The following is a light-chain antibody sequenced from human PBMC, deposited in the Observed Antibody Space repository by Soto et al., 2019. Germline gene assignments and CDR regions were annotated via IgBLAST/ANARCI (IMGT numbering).Light chain of an antibody. CDR2: EVS. Sequence: QSVLTQPASVSASPGQSITISCTGTSSDVGGYNYVSWYQQHPGKAPKLMIYEVSNRPSGVSNRFSGSKTGNTASLTISALQAEDEADYYCTSYTSTGTYVFGAGTKLTVL. CDR3: TSYTSTGTYV. CDR1: SSDVGGYNY. J-gene: IGLJ1*01. V-gene: IGLV2-14*01.